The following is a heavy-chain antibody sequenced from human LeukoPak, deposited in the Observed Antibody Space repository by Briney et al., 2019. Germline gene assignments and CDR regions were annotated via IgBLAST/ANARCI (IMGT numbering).Heavy chain of an antibody. CDR3: TTGIAVAGTDFDY. D-gene: IGHD6-19*01. V-gene: IGHV3-15*01. CDR2: IKSKTDGGTT. Sequence: GGSLRLSCAASGFTFSNAWMSWVRQAPGKGLEWVGGIKSKTDGGTTDYAAPVKGRFTISRDDSKNTLYLQMNSLKTEDTAVYYCTTGIAVAGTDFDYWGQGTLVTVSS. J-gene: IGHJ4*02. CDR1: GFTFSNAW.